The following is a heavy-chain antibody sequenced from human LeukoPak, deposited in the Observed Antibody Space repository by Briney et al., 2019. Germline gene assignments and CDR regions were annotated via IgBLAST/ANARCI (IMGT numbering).Heavy chain of an antibody. J-gene: IGHJ4*02. V-gene: IGHV3-7*01. D-gene: IGHD3-16*01. Sequence: TGGSLRLSCAASGFTFSSYWMSWVRQAPGKGLEWVANIKQDGSEKYYVDSVKGRFTISRDNAKNSLYLQMNSLRAEDTAVYYCARDGGSASRGFDYWGQGTLVTVSS. CDR1: GFTFSSYW. CDR2: IKQDGSEK. CDR3: ARDGGSASRGFDY.